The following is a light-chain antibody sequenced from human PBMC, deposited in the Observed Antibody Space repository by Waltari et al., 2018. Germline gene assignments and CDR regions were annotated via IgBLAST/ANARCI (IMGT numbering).Light chain of an antibody. CDR3: QQYYSYPRT. Sequence: AIRMTQSPSSFSASTGDRVTITCRARQGISSYLAWYQQKPGKAPKLLIYAASTLQSGVPSRFSGSGSGTDFTLTLSCLQSEDFATYYCQQYYSYPRTFGQGTKVEIK. J-gene: IGKJ1*01. V-gene: IGKV1-8*01. CDR1: QGISSY. CDR2: AAS.